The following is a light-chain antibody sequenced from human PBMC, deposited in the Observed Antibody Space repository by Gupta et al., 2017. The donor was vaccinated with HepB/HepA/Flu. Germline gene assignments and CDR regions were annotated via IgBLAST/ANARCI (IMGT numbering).Light chain of an antibody. J-gene: IGKJ3*01. CDR1: QSVKSSY. V-gene: IGKV3-20*01. CDR3: QQYSSSSFT. CDR2: GSS. Sequence: EIVWTQSPGTLSLSPGERATLSCRASQSVKSSYLAWYQQKPGQAPRLLIYGSSSRAAGIPDRFSASGSGTDFTLIISRLEPEDFAVYYCQQYSSSSFTFGHGTKVDIK.